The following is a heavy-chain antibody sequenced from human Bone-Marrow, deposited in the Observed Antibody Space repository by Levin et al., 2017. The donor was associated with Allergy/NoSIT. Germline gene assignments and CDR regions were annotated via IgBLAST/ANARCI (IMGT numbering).Heavy chain of an antibody. CDR3: ARDGGGKYLALDI. CDR1: GGSVTRGPYY. V-gene: IGHV4-31*03. Sequence: SQTLSLTCTVSGGSVTRGPYYWTWIRQHSVKGLEWIGYIDSSGHTFYNPSLKSRVTISADKSKSQFSLNLTSVTAADTAVYFCARDGGGKYLALDIWGQGTKVTVSS. D-gene: IGHD2-15*01. J-gene: IGHJ3*02. CDR2: IDSSGHT.